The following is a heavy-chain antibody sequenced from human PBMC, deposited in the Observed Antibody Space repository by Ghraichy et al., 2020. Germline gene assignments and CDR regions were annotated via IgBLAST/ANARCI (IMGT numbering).Heavy chain of an antibody. D-gene: IGHD1-7*01. CDR1: GGSISSYY. CDR2: IYYSGST. J-gene: IGHJ4*02. Sequence: SQTLSLTCTVSGGSISSYYWSWIRQPPGKGLEWIGYIYYSGSTNYNPSLKSRVTISVDTSKNQFSLKLSSVTAADTAVYYCARGSPYNWNYVPPVFFDYWGQGTLVTVSS. V-gene: IGHV4-59*01. CDR3: ARGSPYNWNYVPPVFFDY.